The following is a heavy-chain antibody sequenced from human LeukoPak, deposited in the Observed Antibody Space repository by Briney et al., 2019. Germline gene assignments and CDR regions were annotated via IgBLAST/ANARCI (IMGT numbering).Heavy chain of an antibody. CDR3: TTEDSYGRGYYYYYYMDV. Sequence: GRSLRLSCAASGFTFTSYAMYWVRQAPGKGLEWVAVISYDGSNKYSADSVKGRFTVSRDNSKNTLYLQMNSLKTEDTAVYYCTTEDSYGRGYYYYYYMDVWGKGTTVTVSS. CDR1: GFTFTSYA. D-gene: IGHD5-18*01. V-gene: IGHV3-30*04. CDR2: ISYDGSNK. J-gene: IGHJ6*03.